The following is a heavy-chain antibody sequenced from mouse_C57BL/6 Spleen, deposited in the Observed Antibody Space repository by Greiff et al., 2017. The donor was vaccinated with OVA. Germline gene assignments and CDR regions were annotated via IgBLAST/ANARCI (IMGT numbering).Heavy chain of an antibody. D-gene: IGHD2-1*01. CDR1: GFSLTSYG. CDR2: IWGVGSS. CDR3: AIYGNSFAY. J-gene: IGHJ3*01. Sequence: VKLVESGPGLVAPSQSLSITCTVSGFSLTSYGVDWVRQSPGKGLEWLGVIWGVGSSNYNSAPKSSLSISKDNSKSQFFLKMNSLQTDDTAMYYCAIYGNSFAYWGQGTLVTVSA. V-gene: IGHV2-6*01.